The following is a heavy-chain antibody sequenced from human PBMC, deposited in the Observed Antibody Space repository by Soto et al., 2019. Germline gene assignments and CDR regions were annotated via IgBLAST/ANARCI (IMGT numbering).Heavy chain of an antibody. J-gene: IGHJ6*03. CDR2: ISGSGGST. CDR1: GFTFSSYA. CDR3: AKWGLFLRYFDWFENDYYMGV. Sequence: EVQLLESGGGLVQPGGSLRLSCAASGFTFSSYAMSWVRQAPGKGLEWVSAISGSGGSTYYADSVKGRFTISRDNAKNTLDLQMNSLGAEDTAVYYCAKWGLFLRYFDWFENDYYMGVWGKGTTVTDYS. D-gene: IGHD3-9*01. V-gene: IGHV3-23*01.